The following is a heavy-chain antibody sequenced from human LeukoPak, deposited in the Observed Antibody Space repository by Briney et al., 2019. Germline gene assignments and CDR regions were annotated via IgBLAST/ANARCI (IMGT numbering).Heavy chain of an antibody. J-gene: IGHJ4*02. CDR1: GGSFSGYY. CDR2: IYYSGST. Sequence: SETLSLTCAVYGGSFSGYYWSWIRQPPGKGLEWIGYIYYSGSTYYNPSLKSRVTISVDTSKNQFSLKLSSVTAADTDVYYCARGEWELLSWGQGTLVTVSS. CDR3: ARGEWELLS. D-gene: IGHD3-22*01. V-gene: IGHV4-59*08.